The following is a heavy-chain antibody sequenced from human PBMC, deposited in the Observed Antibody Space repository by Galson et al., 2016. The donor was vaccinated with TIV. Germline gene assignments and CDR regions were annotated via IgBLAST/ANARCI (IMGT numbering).Heavy chain of an antibody. CDR1: GGAFNNYA. V-gene: IGHV1-69*05. CDR2: ILPTSSTT. Sequence: SGGAFNNYAINWVRQAPGQGLEWMGGILPTSSTTNYAQKFQDRVSITTDQSTNTVFMELSTLTSGDTAVYFCARDIPCGGSCYYFGDWGQGTLVTVSS. J-gene: IGHJ4*02. CDR3: ARDIPCGGSCYYFGD. D-gene: IGHD2-15*01.